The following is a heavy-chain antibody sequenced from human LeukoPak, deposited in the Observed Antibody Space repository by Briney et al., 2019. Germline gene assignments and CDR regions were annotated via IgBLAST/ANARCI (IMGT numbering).Heavy chain of an antibody. CDR2: MNPNSGNT. D-gene: IGHD6-13*01. CDR3: ARVPLPSGYSGFDP. V-gene: IGHV1-8*01. CDR1: GYTFTSYD. J-gene: IGHJ5*02. Sequence: ASVKVSCKASGYTFTSYDIKWVRQATGQGLEWMGWMNPNSGNTGYAQKFQGRVTMTRNTSISTAYMELSSLRSEDTAVYYCARVPLPSGYSGFDPWGQGTLVTVSS.